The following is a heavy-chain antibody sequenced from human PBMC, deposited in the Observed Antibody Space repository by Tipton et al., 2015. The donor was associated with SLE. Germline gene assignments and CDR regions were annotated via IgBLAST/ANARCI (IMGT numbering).Heavy chain of an antibody. V-gene: IGHV4-61*10. Sequence: TLSLTCTVSGGSISSGSYYWSWVRQPAGKGLEWIGYINHSGSTNYNPSLKSRVTISVDTSKNQFSLKLSSVTAADTAVYYCARDPSRGAFDIWGQGTMVTVSS. CDR3: ARDPSRGAFDI. CDR1: GGSISSGSYY. CDR2: INHSGST. J-gene: IGHJ3*02.